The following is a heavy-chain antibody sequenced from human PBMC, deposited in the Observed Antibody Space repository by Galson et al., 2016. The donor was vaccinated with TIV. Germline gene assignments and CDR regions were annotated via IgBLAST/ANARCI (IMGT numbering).Heavy chain of an antibody. Sequence: SVKVSCKASGGIFRSYAISWVRQAPGQGLEWMGRIIAIFVIVDYAQKSQGSVTSTADESTNTAYMELSSLGSEDTAVYYCARLPSYYGSGNHWSDPWGQGTLVTVSS. J-gene: IGHJ5*02. CDR3: ARLPSYYGSGNHWSDP. CDR2: IIAIFVIV. CDR1: GGIFRSYA. D-gene: IGHD3-10*01. V-gene: IGHV1-69*13.